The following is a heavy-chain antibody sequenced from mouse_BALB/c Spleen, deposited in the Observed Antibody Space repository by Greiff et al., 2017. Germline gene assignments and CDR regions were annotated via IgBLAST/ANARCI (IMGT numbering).Heavy chain of an antibody. J-gene: IGHJ4*01. CDR1: GYTFSSYW. V-gene: IGHV1-9*01. CDR2: ILPGSGST. CDR3: ARSYGNYRYYAMDY. Sequence: QVQLQQSGAELMKPGASVKISCKATGYTFSSYWIEWVKQRPGHGLEWIGEILPGSGSTNYNEKFKGKATFTADTSSNTAYMQLSSLTSEDSAVYYCARSYGNYRYYAMDYWGQGTSVTVSS. D-gene: IGHD2-10*02.